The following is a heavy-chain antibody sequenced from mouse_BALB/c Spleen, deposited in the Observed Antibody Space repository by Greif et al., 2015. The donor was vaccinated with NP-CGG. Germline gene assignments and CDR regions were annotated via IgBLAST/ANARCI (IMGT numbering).Heavy chain of an antibody. D-gene: IGHD2-14*01. CDR1: GYSITSDYA. CDR3: AREAYYRYEGGYAMDY. Sequence: EVMLVESGPGLVKPSQSLSLTCTVTGYSITSDYAWNWIRQFPGNKLEWMGYISYSGSTSYNPSLKSRISITRDTSKNQFFLQLNSVTTEDTATYYCAREAYYRYEGGYAMDYWGQGTSVTVSS. J-gene: IGHJ4*01. CDR2: ISYSGST. V-gene: IGHV3-2*02.